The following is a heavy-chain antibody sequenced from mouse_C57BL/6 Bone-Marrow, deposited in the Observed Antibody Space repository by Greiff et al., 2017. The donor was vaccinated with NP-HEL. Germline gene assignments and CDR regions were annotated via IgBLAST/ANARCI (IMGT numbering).Heavy chain of an antibody. Sequence: QVQLQQPGAELVKPGASVKLSCKASGYTFTSYWMHWVKQRPGQGLEWIGMIHPNSGSTNYNEKFKSKATLTVDKSSSTAYMQLSSLTSEDSAVYYCARRGGAAVDYAMDYWGQGTSVTVSS. CDR1: GYTFTSYW. D-gene: IGHD1-1*01. CDR3: ARRGGAAVDYAMDY. J-gene: IGHJ4*01. CDR2: IHPNSGST. V-gene: IGHV1-64*01.